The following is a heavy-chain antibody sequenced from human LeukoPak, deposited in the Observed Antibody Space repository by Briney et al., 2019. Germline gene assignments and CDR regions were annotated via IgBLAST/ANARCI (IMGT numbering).Heavy chain of an antibody. V-gene: IGHV3-7*01. CDR2: INLDGSEE. CDR3: ARHDNWDFPY. D-gene: IGHD3-9*01. CDR1: GFTFNRNW. J-gene: IGHJ4*02. Sequence: GGSLRLSCVASGFTFNRNWMSWFRQAPGKGLEWVANINLDGSEEYYVNSVKGRLTISRDNDKNSLFLQMNSLKVEDTAVYYSARHDNWDFPYWGQGTLVTVSS.